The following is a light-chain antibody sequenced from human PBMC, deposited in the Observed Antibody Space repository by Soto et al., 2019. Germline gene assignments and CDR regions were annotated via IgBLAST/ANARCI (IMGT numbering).Light chain of an antibody. CDR1: QSVSSSY. Sequence: EIVLTQSPGTLSLSPGERATLSCRASQSVSSSYLAWYQQKPGQAPRLLIYGASSRATGIPDRFSGSGAGTDFTLTISRREPEEFAVDYWQQYGSSLLFTFGPGTKVDIK. J-gene: IGKJ3*01. CDR3: QQYGSSLLFT. CDR2: GAS. V-gene: IGKV3-20*01.